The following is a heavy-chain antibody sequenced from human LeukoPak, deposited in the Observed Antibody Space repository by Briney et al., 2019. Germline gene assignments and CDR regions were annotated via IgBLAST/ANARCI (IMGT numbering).Heavy chain of an antibody. CDR1: GYTFTSYY. CDR3: ATSSGGYNAFDI. V-gene: IGHV1-46*01. J-gene: IGHJ3*02. CDR2: INPSGGST. Sequence: ASLTVSCTASGYTFTSYYMHWVRQAPGQGLQWMGIINPSGGSTSYAQKFQGRVTMTRDTSTSTVYMELSSLRSEDTAVYYCATSSGGYNAFDIWGQGTMVTVSS. D-gene: IGHD5-24*01.